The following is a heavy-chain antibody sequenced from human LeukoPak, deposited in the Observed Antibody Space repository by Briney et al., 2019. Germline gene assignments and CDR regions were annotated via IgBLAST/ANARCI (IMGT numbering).Heavy chain of an antibody. Sequence: SETLSLTCTVSGGSISSYYWSWIRQPPGKGLEWIGYIYYSGSTNYNPSLKGRVTISVDTSKNQFSLKLSSVTAADTAVYYCARHKYYGDYPPAFEYWGQGTLVTVSS. D-gene: IGHD4-17*01. V-gene: IGHV4-59*08. CDR2: IYYSGST. CDR3: ARHKYYGDYPPAFEY. J-gene: IGHJ4*02. CDR1: GGSISSYY.